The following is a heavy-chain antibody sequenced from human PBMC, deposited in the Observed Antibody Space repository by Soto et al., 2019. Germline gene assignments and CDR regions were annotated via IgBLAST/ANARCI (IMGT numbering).Heavy chain of an antibody. J-gene: IGHJ3*02. V-gene: IGHV3-7*02. CDR1: GFTFSSYW. CDR3: ARYSYGRLAFDI. D-gene: IGHD5-18*01. Sequence: GGSLRLSCASSGFTFSSYWMSWVLQAPGKGLEWVANIKQDGSEKYYVDSVKGRFTISRDNAKNSLYLQMNSLRAEDTAVYYCARYSYGRLAFDIWGQGTMVTVS. CDR2: IKQDGSEK.